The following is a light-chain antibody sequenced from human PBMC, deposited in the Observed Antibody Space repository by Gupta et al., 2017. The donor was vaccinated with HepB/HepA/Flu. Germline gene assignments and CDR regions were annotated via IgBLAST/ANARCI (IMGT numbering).Light chain of an antibody. CDR3: AAWDDSLHVV. CDR2: RNN. V-gene: IGLV1-47*01. CDR1: SSNIGSNY. Sequence: QSVLTQPPSASGTPGQRVTFSCSGSSSNIGSNYVYWYQHLPGTAPKLLIYRNNQRPSGVPDRFSGSKSGTSAPLAISGLRSEDEADYYCAAWDDSLHVVFGGGTKLTVL. J-gene: IGLJ2*01.